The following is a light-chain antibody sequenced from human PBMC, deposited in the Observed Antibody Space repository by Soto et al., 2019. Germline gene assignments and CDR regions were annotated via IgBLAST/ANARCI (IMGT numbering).Light chain of an antibody. CDR3: QQYGSSLFT. J-gene: IGKJ3*01. CDR1: QSVSSKY. V-gene: IGKV3-20*01. CDR2: GTS. Sequence: DIVLTQSPGTLSLSPGERATLSCRASQSVSSKYLAWYQQNPGHPPRVLIYGTSIRATGIPERFSGGGSGTDLPLTITRLEPEDFAVYYCQQYGSSLFTFGPGTKVDFK.